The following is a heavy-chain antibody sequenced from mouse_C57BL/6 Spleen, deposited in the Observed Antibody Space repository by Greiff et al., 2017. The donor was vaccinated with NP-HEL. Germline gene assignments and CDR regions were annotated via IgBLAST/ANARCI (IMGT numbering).Heavy chain of an antibody. Sequence: DVKLVESGAELVRPGASVKLSCTASGFTFKDDDMHWVTQRPEQGLEWIGWIDPENGATEYASKFQGRSTITADTSSNTAYLQLSSLTSEDTAVYYCTTRSTMIATDYWGQGTTLTVSS. V-gene: IGHV14-4*01. J-gene: IGHJ2*01. D-gene: IGHD2-4*01. CDR2: IDPENGAT. CDR1: GFTFKDDD. CDR3: TTRSTMIATDY.